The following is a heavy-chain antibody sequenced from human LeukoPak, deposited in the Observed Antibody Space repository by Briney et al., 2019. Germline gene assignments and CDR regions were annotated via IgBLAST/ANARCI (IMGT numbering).Heavy chain of an antibody. CDR1: GYRFTSYW. Sequence: GESLKISCKGSGYRFTSYWIGWVRQMPGKGLEWMGFIYPGDSDTRYSPSFQGQVTISADKSMSTAYLQWSSLKASDTAMYYCARRRGRYSGDAFDIWGQGTMITVSS. V-gene: IGHV5-51*01. D-gene: IGHD1-26*01. J-gene: IGHJ3*02. CDR2: IYPGDSDT. CDR3: ARRRGRYSGDAFDI.